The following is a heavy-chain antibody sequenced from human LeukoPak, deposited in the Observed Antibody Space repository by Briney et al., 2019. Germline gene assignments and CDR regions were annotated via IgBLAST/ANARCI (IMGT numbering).Heavy chain of an antibody. D-gene: IGHD1-14*01. Sequence: PSETLSLTCTVSGGSISSYYWSWIRQPPGKGLEWMGYIYYSGSTNYNPSLKSRVTISVDTSKNQFSLKLSSVTAADTAVYYCAREKYNDFYYYYGMDVWGQGTTVTVSS. V-gene: IGHV4-59*01. CDR1: GGSISSYY. J-gene: IGHJ6*02. CDR2: IYYSGST. CDR3: AREKYNDFYYYYGMDV.